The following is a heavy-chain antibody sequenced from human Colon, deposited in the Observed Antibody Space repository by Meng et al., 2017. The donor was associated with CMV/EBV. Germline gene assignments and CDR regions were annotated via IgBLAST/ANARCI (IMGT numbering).Heavy chain of an antibody. V-gene: IGHV4-39*07. CDR1: RDSVTTNSDY. CDR3: ARDHYDSSEDYISGGWFDP. CDR2: VSFDGSA. Sequence: SETLSLTCTVSRDSVTTNSDYWGWIRQPPGKSLEWIGSVSFDGSAYHNPSLRSRVTISVDTSKNQFSLKLRSVTAADTAVYYCARDHYDSSEDYISGGWFDPWGQGTLVTVSS. D-gene: IGHD3-22*01. J-gene: IGHJ5*02.